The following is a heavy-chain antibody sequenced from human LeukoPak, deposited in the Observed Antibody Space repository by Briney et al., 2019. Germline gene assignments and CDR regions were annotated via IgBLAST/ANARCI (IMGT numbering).Heavy chain of an antibody. V-gene: IGHV3-9*01. D-gene: IGHD4-23*01. Sequence: GGSLRLSCAASAFTFDDYAMHWVRQAPGKGLEWVSGISWNSGTIGYADSVRGRFTISRDNAKNSLFLQMNSLRVEDTAVYYCARDRGYSSFDYWGQGTLVTVSS. CDR2: ISWNSGTI. CDR3: ARDRGYSSFDY. J-gene: IGHJ4*02. CDR1: AFTFDDYA.